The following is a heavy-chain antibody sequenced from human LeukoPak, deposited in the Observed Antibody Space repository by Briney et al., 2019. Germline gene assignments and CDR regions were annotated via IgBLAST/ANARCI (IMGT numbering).Heavy chain of an antibody. V-gene: IGHV3-48*01. J-gene: IGHJ4*02. CDR2: IGIDSGNT. D-gene: IGHD1-1*01. CDR3: ARDHNYAFDN. Sequence: GGCLRLSCTVSGFPFIEYSMNWVRQAPGKGLEWISYIGIDSGNTKYADSVRGRFTISADKAKNSLYLQMNSLRVEDTAVYYCARDHNYAFDNWGQGTLVSVAS. CDR1: GFPFIEYS.